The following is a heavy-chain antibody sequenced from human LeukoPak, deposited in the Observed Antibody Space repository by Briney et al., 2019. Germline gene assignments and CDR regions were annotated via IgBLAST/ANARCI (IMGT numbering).Heavy chain of an antibody. CDR3: ARDSGGRQLVRRYFDY. Sequence: VSVKVSCKASGYTFTSYAMHWVRQAPGQRLEWMGWINAGNGNTKYSQKFQGRVTITRDTSASTAYMELSSLRSEDTAVYYCARDSGGRQLVRRYFDYWGQGTLVTVSS. V-gene: IGHV1-3*01. CDR1: GYTFTSYA. CDR2: INAGNGNT. J-gene: IGHJ4*02. D-gene: IGHD6-13*01.